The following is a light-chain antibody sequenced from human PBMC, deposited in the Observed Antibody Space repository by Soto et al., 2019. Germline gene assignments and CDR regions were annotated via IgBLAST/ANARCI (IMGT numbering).Light chain of an antibody. V-gene: IGLV4-69*01. CDR1: SGHRSYA. J-gene: IGLJ2*01. CDR2: LNSDGSH. Sequence: QLVLTQSPSASASLGASVKLTCTLRSGHRSYAIAWLQQQPEKGPRYLMKLNSDGSHNKGDGIPDRFSGSSSGAERYLTISSLQSEDEADYYCQTWGTGIRVFGGGTKLTVL. CDR3: QTWGTGIRV.